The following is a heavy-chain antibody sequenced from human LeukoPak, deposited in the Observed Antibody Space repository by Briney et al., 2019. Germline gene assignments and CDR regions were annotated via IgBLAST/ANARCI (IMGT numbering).Heavy chain of an antibody. CDR3: AREARSSGAFDI. Sequence: PSETLSLTCTVSGGSISSSYWSWIRQPPEKGLEWIGYIYYSGTTNYNPSLKSRVTISVDTSKNQFSLKVSSVTAADTAVYYCAREARSSGAFDIWGQGTMVTVSS. D-gene: IGHD3-10*01. J-gene: IGHJ3*02. CDR2: IYYSGTT. CDR1: GGSISSSY. V-gene: IGHV4-59*01.